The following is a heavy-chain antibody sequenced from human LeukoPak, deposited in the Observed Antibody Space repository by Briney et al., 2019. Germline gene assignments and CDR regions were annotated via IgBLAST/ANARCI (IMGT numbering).Heavy chain of an antibody. J-gene: IGHJ4*02. CDR3: ARALLVTSFDY. V-gene: IGHV4-59*08. CDR2: IYYSGST. CDR1: GGSINSYY. Sequence: SETLSLTCTVSGGSINSYYWSWIRQPPGKGLEWIGYIYYSGSTNYNPSLKSRVTISVDTSKNHFSLKLSSVTAADTAVYYCARALLVTSFDYWGQGTLVTVSS. D-gene: IGHD2-8*02.